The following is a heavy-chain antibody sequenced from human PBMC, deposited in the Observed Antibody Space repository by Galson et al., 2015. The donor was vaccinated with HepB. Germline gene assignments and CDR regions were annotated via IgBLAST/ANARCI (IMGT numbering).Heavy chain of an antibody. V-gene: IGHV3-7*03. CDR1: GFSFSGFW. J-gene: IGHJ4*02. CDR2: INEDGSGK. Sequence: SLRLSCAASGFSFSGFWMSWVRQAPGKGLEWVANINEDGSGKYFVDSVRGRFTISRDNGKNSLFLQMNSLRAEDTAVYYCAREGGRPTHLWYRTSYFDYWGQGTLVTVSS. CDR3: AREGGRPTHLWYRTSYFDY. D-gene: IGHD5-18*01.